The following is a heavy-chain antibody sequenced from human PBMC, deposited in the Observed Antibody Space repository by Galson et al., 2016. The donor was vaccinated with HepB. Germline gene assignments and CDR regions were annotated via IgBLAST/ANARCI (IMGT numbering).Heavy chain of an antibody. CDR1: GYSFTSYW. V-gene: IGHV5-10-1*01. CDR2: IEPSDSYV. Sequence: QSGAEVKKPGESLRMSCKGSGYSFTSYWISWVRQMPGKGLEWMGRIEPSDSYVNYSPSFQGHVTISVDKSISTAYLQWSSLKASDTAMYYCARAFELLDTLWYFDYWGQGTLVTVSS. CDR3: ARAFELLDTLWYFDY. D-gene: IGHD1-1*01. J-gene: IGHJ4*02.